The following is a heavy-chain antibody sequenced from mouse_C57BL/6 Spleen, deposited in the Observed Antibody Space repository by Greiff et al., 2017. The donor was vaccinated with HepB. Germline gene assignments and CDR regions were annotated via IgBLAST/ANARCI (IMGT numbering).Heavy chain of an antibody. CDR2: INPYNGDT. V-gene: IGHV1-20*01. CDR1: GYSFTGYF. Sequence: EVQGVESGPELVKPGDSVKISCKASGYSFTGYFMNWVMQSHGKSLEWIGRINPYNGDTFYNQKFKGKATLTEDKSSSTAHMELRSLTSEDSAVYYCAREGVTTVVAPFDYWGQGTTLTVSS. CDR3: AREGVTTVVAPFDY. J-gene: IGHJ2*01. D-gene: IGHD1-1*01.